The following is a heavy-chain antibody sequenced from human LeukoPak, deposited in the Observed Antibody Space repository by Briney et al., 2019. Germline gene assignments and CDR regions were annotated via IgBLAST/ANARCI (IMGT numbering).Heavy chain of an antibody. CDR1: GGSISSGDYY. V-gene: IGHV4-61*02. CDR2: IYTSGST. D-gene: IGHD4-11*01. Sequence: SETLSLTCTVSGGSISSGDYYWSWIRQPAGKGLEWIGRIYTSGSTNYNPSLKSRVTISVDTSKNQFSLKLSSVTAADTAVYYCARGDYSNYSYYFDYWGQGTLVTVSS. CDR3: ARGDYSNYSYYFDY. J-gene: IGHJ4*02.